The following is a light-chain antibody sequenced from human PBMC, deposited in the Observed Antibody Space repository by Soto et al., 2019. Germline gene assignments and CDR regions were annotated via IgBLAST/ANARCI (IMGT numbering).Light chain of an antibody. CDR3: QQYETFSGT. V-gene: IGKV1-5*01. Sequence: DIQMTQSPSALSASVGDRATITCRASQSISSWLAWYQQKPGKAPKALIYDASTLRSGVPSRFSGSGSGTKFTLTIASLQPDDFATYYCQQYETFSGTFGPGTKVDIK. J-gene: IGKJ1*01. CDR2: DAS. CDR1: QSISSW.